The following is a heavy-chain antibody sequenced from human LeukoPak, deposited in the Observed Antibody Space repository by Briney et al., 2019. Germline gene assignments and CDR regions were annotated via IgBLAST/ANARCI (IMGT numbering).Heavy chain of an antibody. D-gene: IGHD1-26*01. CDR3: ARREGATGY. J-gene: IGHJ4*02. V-gene: IGHV4-34*01. Sequence: SETLSLTCAVYGGHFSGYYWSWIRQPPGKGLEWIGEINHSGSTNYNPSLKSRVTIPVDTSKNQFSLKLSSVTAADTAVYYCARREGATGYWGQGTLVTVSS. CDR2: INHSGST. CDR1: GGHFSGYY.